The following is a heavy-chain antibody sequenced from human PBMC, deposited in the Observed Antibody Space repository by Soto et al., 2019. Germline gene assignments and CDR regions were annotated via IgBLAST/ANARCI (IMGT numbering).Heavy chain of an antibody. Sequence: ALSVTCSVSGGARNSGNYYWSWIRQVPGKGLEWIGHIYVTGAVDYNPSLRDRITISQDTSERQFSLDLRLVTAADTAVYYCARLRIATNNYKWFDPWGPGTLVTVSS. CDR1: GGARNSGNYY. V-gene: IGHV4-31*03. CDR3: ARLRIATNNYKWFDP. J-gene: IGHJ5*02. D-gene: IGHD2-21*01. CDR2: IYVTGAV.